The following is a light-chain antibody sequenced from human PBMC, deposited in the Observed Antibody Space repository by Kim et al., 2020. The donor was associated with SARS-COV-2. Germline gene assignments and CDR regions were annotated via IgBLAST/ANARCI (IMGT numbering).Light chain of an antibody. V-gene: IGLV4-69*01. CDR3: QTWDTGIHV. CDR1: SGHNRNA. J-gene: IGLJ3*02. CDR2: LNSDGSH. Sequence: LVLTQSPSASASLGASVKLTCTLSSGHNRNAIAWHQQQPERGPRYLMKLNSDGSHTKGDGIPDRFSGSSSGAERYLTISSLQSEDEADYYCQTWDTGIHVFGGGTQLTVL.